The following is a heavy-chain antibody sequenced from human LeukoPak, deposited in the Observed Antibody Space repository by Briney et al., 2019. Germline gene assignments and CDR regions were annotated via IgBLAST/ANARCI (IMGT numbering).Heavy chain of an antibody. CDR1: GGDFYSFA. J-gene: IGHJ4*02. Sequence: ASVKVSCKASGGDFYSFAISWVRQAPGQGLEWMGGTIPLFETGTYAQRFAGRDKMTTDGSTSTAYMELSGLRSEDTAVYYCARSGPKEFDVWGQGTLVTVSS. CDR2: TIPLFETG. D-gene: IGHD1-26*01. V-gene: IGHV1-69*05. CDR3: ARSGPKEFDV.